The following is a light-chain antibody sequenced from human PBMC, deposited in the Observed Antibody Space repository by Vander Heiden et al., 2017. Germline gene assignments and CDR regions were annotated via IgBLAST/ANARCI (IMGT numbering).Light chain of an antibody. V-gene: IGKV4-1*01. CDR1: QSVLYSSNNKNY. CDR2: WAS. J-gene: IGKJ1*01. Sequence: DIVMTQSPDSLAVALGERATINCKSSQSVLYSSNNKNYLAWYQQKAGQPPKLLIYWASTRDPGVPDRFSGSGSGTDFTLTISSLQAEDVAVYYCQQDFTTPWTFGQGTRWKSN. CDR3: QQDFTTPWT.